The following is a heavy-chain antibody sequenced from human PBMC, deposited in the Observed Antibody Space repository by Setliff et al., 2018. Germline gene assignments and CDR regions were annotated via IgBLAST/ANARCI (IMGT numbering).Heavy chain of an antibody. V-gene: IGHV4-61*02. CDR2: IHPSGST. CDR1: GVSFGSGSYH. CDR3: ARTTGSTHNWLDP. J-gene: IGHJ5*02. D-gene: IGHD1-1*01. Sequence: KPSETLSLTCTVSGVSFGSGSYHWSWIRKPAGKGLEWIGRIHPSGSTNYNPSLKSRVTISVDTSKNQFSLKVSSVTAADTAVYYCARTTGSTHNWLDPWGPGTLVTAPQ.